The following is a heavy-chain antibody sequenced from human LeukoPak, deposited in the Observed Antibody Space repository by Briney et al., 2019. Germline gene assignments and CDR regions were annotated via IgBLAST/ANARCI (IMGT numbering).Heavy chain of an antibody. CDR1: GYSISSGYY. V-gene: IGHV4-38-2*01. D-gene: IGHD1-26*01. CDR2: IYHSGST. Sequence: SETLSLTCAVSGYSISSGYYWGWIRQPPGKGLEWIGSIYHSGSTYYNPSLKSRVTISVDTSKNQFSLKLSSVTAVDTAVYYCARPGGSYYGVFDYWGQGTLVTVSS. J-gene: IGHJ4*02. CDR3: ARPGGSYYGVFDY.